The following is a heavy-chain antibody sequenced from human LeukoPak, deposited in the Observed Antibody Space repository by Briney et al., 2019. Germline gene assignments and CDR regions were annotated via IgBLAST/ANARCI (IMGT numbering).Heavy chain of an antibody. CDR1: VYSLTTYG. Sequence: ASVKVSCKASVYSLTTYGITWVRQAPGQGLEWMGWINTYNGNTNYARKLQGRVTMTTDTSTNTAYMELGSLRPDDTAVYYCARLIEYRTSSRVFDIWGQGTMVTVSS. CDR3: ARLIEYRTSSRVFDI. D-gene: IGHD6-6*01. J-gene: IGHJ3*02. CDR2: INTYNGNT. V-gene: IGHV1-18*01.